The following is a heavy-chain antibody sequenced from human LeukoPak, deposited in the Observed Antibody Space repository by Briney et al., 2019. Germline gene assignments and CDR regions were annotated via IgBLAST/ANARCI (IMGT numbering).Heavy chain of an antibody. D-gene: IGHD2-15*01. CDR1: GFTVSNYF. CDR3: AKVSPRYCSGGSCPPRLDY. V-gene: IGHV3-66*01. J-gene: IGHJ4*02. CDR2: IYSGGST. Sequence: GGSLRLSCAASGFTVSNYFMNWVRQAPGKGLEWVSVIYSGGSTHYAESVKGRFTISRDNSKNTLYLQMNSLRAEDTAVYYCAKVSPRYCSGGSCPPRLDYWGQGTLVTVSS.